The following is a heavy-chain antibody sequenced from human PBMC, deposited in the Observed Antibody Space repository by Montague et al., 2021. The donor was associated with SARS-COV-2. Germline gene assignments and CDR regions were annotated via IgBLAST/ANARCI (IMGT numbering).Heavy chain of an antibody. CDR1: GGSISSGGYY. D-gene: IGHD2-2*01. CDR2: IYYSGST. Sequence: TLSLTCTVSGGSISSGGYYWSWTRQHPGKGLEWIGYIYYSGSTYYNPSLKSRLTIYVDTSKNRFSLKLSSVTAADTAMYYCARARVVVSTTRNWFDPWGQGTLVTVSS. V-gene: IGHV4-31*03. J-gene: IGHJ5*02. CDR3: ARARVVVSTTRNWFDP.